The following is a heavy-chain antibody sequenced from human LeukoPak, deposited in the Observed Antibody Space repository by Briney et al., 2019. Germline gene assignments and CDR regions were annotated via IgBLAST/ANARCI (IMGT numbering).Heavy chain of an antibody. CDR1: GFTFSSYA. V-gene: IGHV3-23*01. D-gene: IGHD3-22*01. CDR2: ISGSGGSK. J-gene: IGHJ3*02. CDR3: AKEPLGYDSSGYYYPDAFDI. Sequence: GGSLRLSCAASGFTFSSYAMSWVRQAPGKGLEWVSAISGSGGSKYYADSVKGRFTISRDNSKNTLYLQMNSLRAEDTAVYYCAKEPLGYDSSGYYYPDAFDIWGQGTMVTVSS.